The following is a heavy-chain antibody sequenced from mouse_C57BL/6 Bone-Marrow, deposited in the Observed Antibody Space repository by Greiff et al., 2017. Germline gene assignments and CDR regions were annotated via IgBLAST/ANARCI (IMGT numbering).Heavy chain of an antibody. Sequence: VQLQQPGAELVKPGASVTLSCKASGYTFTSYWMHWVKQRPGQGLEWIGMIHPNSGSTNYNEKFKSKATLTVDKSSSTAYMQLSSLTSEDSAVYYCARWGTTVVGPFAYWGQGTLVTVSA. CDR1: GYTFTSYW. CDR3: ARWGTTVVGPFAY. V-gene: IGHV1-64*01. D-gene: IGHD1-1*01. CDR2: IHPNSGST. J-gene: IGHJ3*01.